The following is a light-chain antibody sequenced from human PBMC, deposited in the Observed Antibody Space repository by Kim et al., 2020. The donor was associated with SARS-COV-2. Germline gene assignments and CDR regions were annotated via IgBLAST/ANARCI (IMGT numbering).Light chain of an antibody. V-gene: IGKV1-5*03. CDR2: KAS. CDR3: QQYKSLYT. Sequence: LSASVGDRVAIPCRASENIEIWLAWYQVKPGKAPKVLIYKASVLESGVPSRFSGRGSGTVFTLTISSLQPDDFATYYCQQYKSLYTFGQGTRLEI. CDR1: ENIEIW. J-gene: IGKJ2*01.